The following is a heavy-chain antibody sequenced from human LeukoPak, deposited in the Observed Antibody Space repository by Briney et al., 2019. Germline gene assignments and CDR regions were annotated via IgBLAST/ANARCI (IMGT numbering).Heavy chain of an antibody. CDR2: ISGSGSTI. J-gene: IGHJ4*02. CDR3: ARGPFSTGWYVD. V-gene: IGHV3-48*03. CDR1: GFTFSNYE. D-gene: IGHD6-19*01. Sequence: GGSLRLSCAASGFTFSNYEMNWVRQAPGKGLYWVSYISGSGSTIYYADSVKGRFTISRDNAKNSLFLQMDSLRVEDVATYFCARGPFSTGWYVDWGQGTLVTVSS.